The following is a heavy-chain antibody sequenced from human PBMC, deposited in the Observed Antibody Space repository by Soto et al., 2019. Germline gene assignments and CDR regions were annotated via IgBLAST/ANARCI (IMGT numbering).Heavy chain of an antibody. CDR3: ARAGPAGREITSFAY. V-gene: IGHV1-69*13. Sequence: SVKVSCKASGGTFSSYAISWVRQAPGQGLEWMGGIIPIFGTANYAQKFQGRVTITADESTSTAYMELSSLRSEDTAVYYCARAGPAGREITSFAYWGQGTLVTVSS. CDR2: IIPIFGTA. J-gene: IGHJ4*02. D-gene: IGHD1-20*01. CDR1: GGTFSSYA.